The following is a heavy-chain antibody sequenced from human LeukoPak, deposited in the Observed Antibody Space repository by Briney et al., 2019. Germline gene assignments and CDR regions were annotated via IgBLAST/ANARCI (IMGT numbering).Heavy chain of an antibody. J-gene: IGHJ4*02. D-gene: IGHD5-18*01. CDR3: ARLVDTAMGTVDY. CDR1: GGSISSSSYF. V-gene: IGHV4-39*01. CDR2: INYSGST. Sequence: SETLSLTCTVSGGSISSSSYFWGWIRQPPGKGLEWIESINYSGSTHYNPSHKSRLTISVDTSKNRFSLKLTSVTATDTALYYCARLVDTAMGTVDYWGQGTLVTVSS.